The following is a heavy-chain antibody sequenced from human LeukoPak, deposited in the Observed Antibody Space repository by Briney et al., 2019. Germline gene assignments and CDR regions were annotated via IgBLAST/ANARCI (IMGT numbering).Heavy chain of an antibody. J-gene: IGHJ4*02. Sequence: GGSLRLSCAASGFTFSNYWMSWVRQAPGKGLEWVANIKQDGSEKYYVDSVKGRFTISRDNAKNSLYLQMSSLRAEDTAVYYCARDQRVTGRPDIDYWGQGTLVIVSS. CDR2: IKQDGSEK. CDR1: GFTFSNYW. V-gene: IGHV3-7*01. D-gene: IGHD6-6*01. CDR3: ARDQRVTGRPDIDY.